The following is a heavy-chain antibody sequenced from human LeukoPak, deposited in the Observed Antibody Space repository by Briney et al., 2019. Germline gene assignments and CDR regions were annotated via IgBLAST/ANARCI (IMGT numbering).Heavy chain of an antibody. V-gene: IGHV3-21*01. D-gene: IGHD1-26*01. Sequence: PGGSLRLSCAVSGFTFRTYTMNWVRQAPGKGLEWVSTIGSTSSYMYYADSVKGRFTISRDNAKNSLYLQMNSLRAEDTAAYYCTRSRAGGSFSFDYWGQGILVAGSS. J-gene: IGHJ4*02. CDR1: GFTFRTYT. CDR3: TRSRAGGSFSFDY. CDR2: IGSTSSYM.